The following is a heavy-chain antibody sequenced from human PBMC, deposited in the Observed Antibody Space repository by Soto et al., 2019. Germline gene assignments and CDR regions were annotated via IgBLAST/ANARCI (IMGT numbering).Heavy chain of an antibody. Sequence: PGGSLRLSCAVSGFPVNHYGLSWVRQPPGKGLEWVSGMSGVDDSKSYADSVKGRLTISRDNAKNILFLQMNNLRPAATATYYFASRSSLSRTTHRAYF. CDR3: ASRSSLSRTTHRAYF. CDR2: MSGVDDSK. J-gene: IGHJ2*01. D-gene: IGHD4-17*01. CDR1: GFPVNHYG. V-gene: IGHV3-23*01.